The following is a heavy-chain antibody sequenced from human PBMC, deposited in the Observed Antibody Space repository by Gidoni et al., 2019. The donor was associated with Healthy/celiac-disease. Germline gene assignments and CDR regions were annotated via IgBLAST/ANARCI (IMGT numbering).Heavy chain of an antibody. J-gene: IGHJ4*02. CDR1: GFTFSSYA. CDR3: AKEGETWIQLWWGY. Sequence: EVQLLESGGGLVQPGGSLRLSCAASGFTFSSYAMSWVRQAPGKGLGCVAAISGSGGSTYYADSVKGRFTISRDNSKNTLYLQMNSLRAEDTAVYYCAKEGETWIQLWWGYWGQGTLVTVSS. D-gene: IGHD5-18*01. CDR2: ISGSGGST. V-gene: IGHV3-23*01.